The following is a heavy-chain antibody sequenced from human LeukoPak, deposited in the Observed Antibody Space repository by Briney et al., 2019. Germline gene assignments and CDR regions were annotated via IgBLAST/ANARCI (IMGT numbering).Heavy chain of an antibody. CDR1: GFTFSSYS. Sequence: PGGSLRLSCAASGFTFSSYSMNWVRQAPGKGLEWVSYISSSSTSMYYADSVKGRFTISRDNAWNSLYLQMNSLRAEDTAVYYCARQNGAGYYYYFDSWGQGTLVTVSS. V-gene: IGHV3-48*01. CDR2: ISSSSTSM. CDR3: ARQNGAGYYYYFDS. D-gene: IGHD3-22*01. J-gene: IGHJ4*02.